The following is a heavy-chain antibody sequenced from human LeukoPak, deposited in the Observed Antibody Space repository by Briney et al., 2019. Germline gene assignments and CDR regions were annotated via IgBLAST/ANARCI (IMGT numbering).Heavy chain of an antibody. J-gene: IGHJ4*02. V-gene: IGHV1-8*01. Sequence: GASVKVSCKASGYTFTSHDINWVRQATGQGLEWMGWMNPNSGNTGYAQKFQGRVTMTRNTSISTAYMELSSLRSEDTAVYYCARGRGKNTAYDYWGQGTLVTVSS. CDR2: MNPNSGNT. CDR1: GYTFTSHD. CDR3: ARGRGKNTAYDY. D-gene: IGHD2/OR15-2a*01.